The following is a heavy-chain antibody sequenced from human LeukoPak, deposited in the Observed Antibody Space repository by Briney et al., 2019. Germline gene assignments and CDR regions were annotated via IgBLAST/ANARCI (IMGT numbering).Heavy chain of an antibody. CDR3: AKDRVMITFGGLIVHDY. D-gene: IGHD3-16*02. CDR2: ISGSGGST. Sequence: GGSLRLSCAASGFTFSSYAMSWVRQAPGKGLEWVSAISGSGGSTYYADSVKGRFTISRDNSKNTLYLQMNSLRAEDTAVYYCAKDRVMITFGGLIVHDYWGQGTLVTVSS. V-gene: IGHV3-23*01. CDR1: GFTFSSYA. J-gene: IGHJ4*02.